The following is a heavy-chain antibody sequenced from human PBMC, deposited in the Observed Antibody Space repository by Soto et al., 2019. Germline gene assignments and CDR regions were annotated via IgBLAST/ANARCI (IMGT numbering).Heavy chain of an antibody. CDR3: ARLNGYCISTNCHSYYGMDV. J-gene: IGHJ6*02. Sequence: SETLSLTCTVSGGSVSSSSYSWGWIRQSPGKGLEWIGTIYSSENTYYNPSLMSRVTISVYTSKNEFSLKLSFVTAADTAFYYCARLNGYCISTNCHSYYGMDVWGQGTTVT. V-gene: IGHV4-39*01. D-gene: IGHD2-2*03. CDR2: IYSSENT. CDR1: GGSVSSSSYS.